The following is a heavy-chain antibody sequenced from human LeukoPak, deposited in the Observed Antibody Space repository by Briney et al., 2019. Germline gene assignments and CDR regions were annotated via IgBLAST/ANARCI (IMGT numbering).Heavy chain of an antibody. CDR3: ARDLRYCSSTRCY. D-gene: IGHD2-2*01. CDR2: INPNSGGT. V-gene: IGHV1-2*02. CDR1: GYTFTGYY. Sequence: ASVKVSCKASGYTFTGYYMHWVRQAPGQGLEWMGWINPNSGGTNYAQKFQGRVTMTRDTSISTAYMELSRLRSDDTAVYYCARDLRYCSSTRCYWGQGTLVTVSS. J-gene: IGHJ4*02.